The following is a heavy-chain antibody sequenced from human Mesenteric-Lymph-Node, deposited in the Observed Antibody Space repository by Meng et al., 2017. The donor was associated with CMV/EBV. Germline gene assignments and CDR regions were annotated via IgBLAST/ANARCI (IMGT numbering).Heavy chain of an antibody. Sequence: GESLKISCAASGFTFSNYAMGWVRQAPGMGLAWVSSISNSGGGEYTDYAESVRGRFTVSRDNSKSTLYLQMDSLRAEDTAVYFCAARYNWNYGWGQGILVTVSS. V-gene: IGHV3-23*01. D-gene: IGHD1-7*01. CDR2: ISNSGGGEYT. CDR1: GFTFSNYA. J-gene: IGHJ4*02. CDR3: AARYNWNYG.